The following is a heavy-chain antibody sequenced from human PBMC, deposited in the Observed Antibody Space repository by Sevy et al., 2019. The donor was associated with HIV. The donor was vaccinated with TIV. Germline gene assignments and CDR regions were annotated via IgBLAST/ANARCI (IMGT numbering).Heavy chain of an antibody. V-gene: IGHV3-23*01. CDR2: LSFGCGEI. CDR3: AREGCTKPHDC. Sequence: GGSLRLSCAASGFTFSKYSMSWVRQPPGKGLEWVSTLSFGCGEINYADSVKGWYTISRDNSKSSVYLQMNNLRPEDTAVYYCAREGCTKPHDCWGQGTLVTVCS. CDR1: GFTFSKYS. D-gene: IGHD2-8*01. J-gene: IGHJ4*02.